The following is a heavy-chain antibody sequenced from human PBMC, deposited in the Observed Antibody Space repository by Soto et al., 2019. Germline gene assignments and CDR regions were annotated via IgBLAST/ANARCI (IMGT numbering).Heavy chain of an antibody. CDR2: IDPSDSYT. D-gene: IGHD1-26*01. J-gene: IGHJ6*02. V-gene: IGHV5-10-1*01. CDR3: ASLPHLNIVGATYGMDV. CDR1: VYSFTSYW. Sequence: LGESLKIACKGSVYSFTSYWISWVRQMPGKGLEWMGRIDPSDSYTNYSPSFQGHVTISADKSISTAYLQWSSLKASDTAMYYCASLPHLNIVGATYGMDVWGQGTTVTVSS.